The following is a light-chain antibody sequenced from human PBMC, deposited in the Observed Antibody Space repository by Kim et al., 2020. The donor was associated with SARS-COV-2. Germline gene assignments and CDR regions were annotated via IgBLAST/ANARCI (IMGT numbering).Light chain of an antibody. CDR1: PGINEG. V-gene: IGKV3-11*01. CDR3: HQRSDWPPT. J-gene: IGKJ4*01. Sequence: LSSGKGATLSCRASPGINEGLAWYRLSPGQPPRLLIYDASSLATGIPARFGGSGSGTDFTLTIDSLEPDDFALYYCHQRSDWPPTFGGGTKVDIK. CDR2: DAS.